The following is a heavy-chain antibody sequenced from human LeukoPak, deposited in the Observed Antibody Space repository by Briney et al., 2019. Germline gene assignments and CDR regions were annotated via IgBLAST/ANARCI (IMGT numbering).Heavy chain of an antibody. Sequence: GVSLRLSCAASGFTFSSSSMNWFRQAPRQGLEWLSYISSTGFTLYYADSVKGRFTISRDNAKNSLFLQMNSLRDEDTAVYYCVRENHGSFDYWGQGSLVTVSS. D-gene: IGHD1-14*01. CDR1: GFTFSSSS. J-gene: IGHJ4*02. V-gene: IGHV3-48*02. CDR3: VRENHGSFDY. CDR2: ISSTGFTL.